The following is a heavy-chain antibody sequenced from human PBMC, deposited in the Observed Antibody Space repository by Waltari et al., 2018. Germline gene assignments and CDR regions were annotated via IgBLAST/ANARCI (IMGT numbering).Heavy chain of an antibody. CDR3: ARRRYYYDSSGHYYDY. CDR1: GGSISSYY. Sequence: QVQLQESGPGLVKSSETLSLTCTVSGGSISSYYWSWIRQPPGQGLEWIGYIYYSGNTNYNPSLKSRVTISIDTSKNQFSLKLSSVTAADTAVYYCARRRYYYDSSGHYYDYWGQGTLVTVSS. D-gene: IGHD3-22*01. J-gene: IGHJ4*02. CDR2: IYYSGNT. V-gene: IGHV4-59*08.